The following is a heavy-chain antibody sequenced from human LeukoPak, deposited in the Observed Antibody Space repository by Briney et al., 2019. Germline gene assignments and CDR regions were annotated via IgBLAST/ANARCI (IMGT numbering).Heavy chain of an antibody. CDR2: INPTGGST. CDR1: GYTFTSYY. CDR3: ARDLSGVYGDYPPGFWFDP. V-gene: IGHV1-46*01. J-gene: IGHJ5*02. D-gene: IGHD4-17*01. Sequence: ASVKVSCKASGYTFTSYYMHWVRQAPGQGLEWMGLINPTGGSTGYAQKFQGRVTMTRDTSISTAYMELSRLRSDDTAVYYCARDLSGVYGDYPPGFWFDPWGQGTLVTVSS.